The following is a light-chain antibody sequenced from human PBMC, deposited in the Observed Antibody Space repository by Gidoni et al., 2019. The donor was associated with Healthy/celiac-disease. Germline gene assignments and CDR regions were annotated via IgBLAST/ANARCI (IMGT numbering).Light chain of an antibody. CDR2: GAS. V-gene: IGKV3-20*01. Sequence: EIVLTQSPGTLSLSPGERATLSCRASQSSNYLAWYRQIPGQAPRLLIYGASTRATGTPDRFSGSGSGTDFTLTISRLEPEDFAVYFCQYYGSSPQTFGQGTKVEI. J-gene: IGKJ1*01. CDR3: QYYGSSPQT. CDR1: QSSNY.